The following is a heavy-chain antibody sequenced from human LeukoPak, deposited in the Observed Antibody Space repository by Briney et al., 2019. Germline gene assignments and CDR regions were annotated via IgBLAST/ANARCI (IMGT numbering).Heavy chain of an antibody. J-gene: IGHJ1*01. CDR3: TRGSGSYVH. Sequence: GESLQISCQGPGSTFTKHWIAWVRQLPGKGLKWMGIIFPGDSDTRYSPSFQGQVTISADKSISTAYLQWSSLKASDTAMYYCTRGSGSYVHWGQGTLVTVSS. V-gene: IGHV5-51*01. CDR2: IFPGDSDT. CDR1: GSTFTKHW. D-gene: IGHD6-19*01.